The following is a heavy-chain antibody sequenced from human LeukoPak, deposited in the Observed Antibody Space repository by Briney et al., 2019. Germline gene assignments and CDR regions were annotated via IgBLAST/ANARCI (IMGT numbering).Heavy chain of an antibody. D-gene: IGHD2-2*01. V-gene: IGHV4-4*07. Sequence: SETLSLTCTVSGGSISSYYWSWIRQPAGKGLEWIGRIYTSGSTNYNPSLKSRVTMSVDTSKNQFSLKLSSVTAADTAVYYCARGHCSSTSCYSDYWGQGTLVTVSS. CDR3: ARGHCSSTSCYSDY. J-gene: IGHJ4*02. CDR2: IYTSGST. CDR1: GGSISSYY.